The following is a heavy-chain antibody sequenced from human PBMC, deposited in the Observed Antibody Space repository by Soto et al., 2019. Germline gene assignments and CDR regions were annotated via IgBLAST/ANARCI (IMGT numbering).Heavy chain of an antibody. CDR3: TRAVGLMVRGVIADY. V-gene: IGHV3-49*03. CDR2: IRSKAYGGTT. J-gene: IGHJ4*02. Sequence: GGSLRLSCTASGFTFGDYAMSWFRQAPGKGLEWVGFIRSKAYGGTTEYAASVKGRFTISRDDSKSIAYLQMNSLKTEDTAVYYCTRAVGLMVRGVIADYWGQGTLVTVSS. CDR1: GFTFGDYA. D-gene: IGHD3-10*01.